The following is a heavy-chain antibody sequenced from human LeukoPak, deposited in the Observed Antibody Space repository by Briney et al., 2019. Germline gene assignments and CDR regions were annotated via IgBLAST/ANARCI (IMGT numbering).Heavy chain of an antibody. CDR1: AFTFSKCD. CDR3: ARWTSYTSTWALEY. Sequence: GGSLRLSCAASAFTFSKCDMHWVRQAPGKGLEWVGFIRSDGINQHNADSVRGRFTIARDNSKNTVYLQMNSLRAEDTAVYYCARWTSYTSTWALEYWGQGTLVTVSS. J-gene: IGHJ4*02. D-gene: IGHD6-13*01. CDR2: IRSDGINQ. V-gene: IGHV3-30*02.